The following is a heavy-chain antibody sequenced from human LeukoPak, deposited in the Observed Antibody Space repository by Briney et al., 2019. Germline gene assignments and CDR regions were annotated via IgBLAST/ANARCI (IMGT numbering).Heavy chain of an antibody. CDR3: ARDTFGPMDY. J-gene: IGHJ4*02. CDR1: GFTFSNFW. D-gene: IGHD3-16*01. Sequence: GGSLRLSCAASGFTFSNFWMSWVRQAPGKGLEWVANIKEDGSEEYYVDSVKGRFTVSRDNAKNSLYLQMNSLRADDTAVYYCARDTFGPMDYWGQGTLVTVSS. CDR2: IKEDGSEE. V-gene: IGHV3-7*01.